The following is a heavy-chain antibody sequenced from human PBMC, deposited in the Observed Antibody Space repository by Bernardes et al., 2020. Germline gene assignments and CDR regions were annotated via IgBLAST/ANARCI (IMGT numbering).Heavy chain of an antibody. CDR1: GYTFTSYY. D-gene: IGHD3-22*01. CDR3: AREGVREIYYYYGMDV. J-gene: IGHJ6*02. CDR2: INPSGGST. V-gene: IGHV1-46*01. Sequence: ASVKVSCKASGYTFTSYYMHWVRQAPGQGLEWMGIINPSGGSTSYAQKFQGRVTMTRDTSTSTVYMELSSLRSEDTAVYYCAREGVREIYYYYGMDVWGQGTTVTVSS.